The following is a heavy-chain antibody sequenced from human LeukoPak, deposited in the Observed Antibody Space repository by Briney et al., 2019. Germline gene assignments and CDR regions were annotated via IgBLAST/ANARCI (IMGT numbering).Heavy chain of an antibody. CDR3: ARGLSGHYYYYYMDV. J-gene: IGHJ6*03. Sequence: ASVKVSCKASGGTFSSYGISWVRQAPGQGLEWMGGIIPIFGTAYYAQNFHDRVTITADKSMSTAYMELSSLRSEDTAVYYCARGLSGHYYYYYMDVWGKGTTVTVSS. V-gene: IGHV1-69*06. CDR1: GGTFSSYG. CDR2: IIPIFGTA. D-gene: IGHD3-3*01.